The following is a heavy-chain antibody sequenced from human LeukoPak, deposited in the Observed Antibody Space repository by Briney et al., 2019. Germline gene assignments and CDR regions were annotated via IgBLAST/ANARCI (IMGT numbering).Heavy chain of an antibody. CDR2: IYSGGST. CDR1: GFTVSSNY. J-gene: IGHJ4*02. CDR3: AREGIAVAGDQTKIDY. V-gene: IGHV3-53*01. Sequence: GGSLRLSCAASGFTVSSNYMSWVRQAPGKGLEWVSVIYSGGSTYCADSVKGRFTISRDNSKNTLYLQMNSLRAEDTAVYHCAREGIAVAGDQTKIDYWGQGTLVTVSS. D-gene: IGHD6-19*01.